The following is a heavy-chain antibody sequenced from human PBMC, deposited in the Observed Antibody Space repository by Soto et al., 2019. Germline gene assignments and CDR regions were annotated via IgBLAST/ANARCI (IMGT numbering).Heavy chain of an antibody. Sequence: SVKVSCKASGGTFSSYAISWVRQAPGQGLEWMGGIIPIFGTANYAQKFQGRVTITADKSTSTAYMELSSLRSEDTAVYYCARDLNYYGSGSYPNWFDSWGQGTLVTVSS. CDR2: IIPIFGTA. CDR1: GGTFSSYA. CDR3: ARDLNYYGSGSYPNWFDS. J-gene: IGHJ5*01. V-gene: IGHV1-69*06. D-gene: IGHD3-10*01.